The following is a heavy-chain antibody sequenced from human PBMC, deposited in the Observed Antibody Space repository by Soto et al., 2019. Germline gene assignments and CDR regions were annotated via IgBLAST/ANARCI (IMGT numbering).Heavy chain of an antibody. V-gene: IGHV1-18*01. CDR3: ARVPHGPTYFHY. Sequence: ASVKVSCKASGYTFSNYGVSWVRQAPGQGLEWMGWISAYNGDTNYAQKFKGRGTMTTDASTTTAYMELRSLRSDDTAVYYCARVPHGPTYFHYRGLGP. CDR2: ISAYNGDT. J-gene: IGHJ4*03. CDR1: GYTFSNYG.